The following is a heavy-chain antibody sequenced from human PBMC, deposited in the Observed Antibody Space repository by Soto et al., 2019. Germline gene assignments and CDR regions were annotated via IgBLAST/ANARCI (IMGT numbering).Heavy chain of an antibody. CDR2: IIPILGIA. CDR3: ARGYCYGSGGGSFDY. J-gene: IGHJ4*02. V-gene: IGHV1-69*02. Sequence: QVQLVQSGAEVKKPGSSVKVSCKASGGTFSSYTISWVRQAPGQGLEWMGRIIPILGIANYAQKFQGRVTITADKSTSTAYMELSSLRLEDTAVYYCARGYCYGSGGGSFDYWGQGTLVTVSS. D-gene: IGHD3-10*01. CDR1: GGTFSSYT.